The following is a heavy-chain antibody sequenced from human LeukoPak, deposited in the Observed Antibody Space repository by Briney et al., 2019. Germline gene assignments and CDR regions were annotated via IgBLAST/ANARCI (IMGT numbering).Heavy chain of an antibody. D-gene: IGHD1-26*01. Sequence: ASVKVSCKASGYTFTSYYMHWVRQAPGQGLEWMGIINPSGGSTSYAQKFQGRVTMTRDTSTSTVYMELSSLRSEDTAVYYCALYSGSYYSAEYYFDYWGQGTLVTVSS. CDR2: INPSGGST. V-gene: IGHV1-46*01. J-gene: IGHJ4*02. CDR1: GYTFTSYY. CDR3: ALYSGSYYSAEYYFDY.